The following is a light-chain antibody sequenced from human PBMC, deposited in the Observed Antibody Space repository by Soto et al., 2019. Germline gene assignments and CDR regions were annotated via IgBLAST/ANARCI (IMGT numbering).Light chain of an antibody. CDR2: FIS. Sequence: IEVTQSKTSLSAPVGDTVTISCLASQTVSSYLNWYQQKVGQAPRLLIYFISRLQTGVPSRFSGSGSGRDFTLTITSPQPEDSATYYCQQTYSRPITFGQRRLLEVK. CDR1: QTVSSY. CDR3: QQTYSRPIT. J-gene: IGKJ5*01. V-gene: IGKV1-39*01.